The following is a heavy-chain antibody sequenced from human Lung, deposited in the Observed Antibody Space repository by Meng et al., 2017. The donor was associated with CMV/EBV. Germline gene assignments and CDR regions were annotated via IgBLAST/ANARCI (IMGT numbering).Heavy chain of an antibody. CDR2: IKSKTDGETA. D-gene: IGHD1-1*01. CDR3: IWNDLGDY. CDR1: GFTFSNAW. V-gene: IGHV3-15*01. Sequence: VSLVESGGDPVKPWGSLRLSCAGSGFTFSNAWMSWCRQAPGKGLEWVGRIKSKTDGETADYNAPVKGRFTISRDDSKNTLYLQMNSLKTEDTAIYYCIWNDLGDYWGQGTLVTVSS. J-gene: IGHJ4*02.